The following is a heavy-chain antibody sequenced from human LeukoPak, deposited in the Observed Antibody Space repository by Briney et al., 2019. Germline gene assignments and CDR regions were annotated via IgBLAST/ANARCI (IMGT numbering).Heavy chain of an antibody. J-gene: IGHJ6*02. CDR3: AKDQRTMTRRMDV. CDR1: GFTFSNCG. D-gene: IGHD2-2*01. V-gene: IGHV3-30*02. CDR2: IRYDGSNK. Sequence: GGSLRLSCAASGFTFSNCGMHWVRQAPGKGLEWVTFIRYDGSNKYYADSVKGRFTISRDNSKNTLYLQMNTLRVEDRAVYFCAKDQRTMTRRMDVWGQGTAVIVSS.